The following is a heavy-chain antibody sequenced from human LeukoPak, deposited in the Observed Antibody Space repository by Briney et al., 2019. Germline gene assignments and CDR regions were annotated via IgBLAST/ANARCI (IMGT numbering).Heavy chain of an antibody. CDR3: ATDPRYYYGSSGYPD. V-gene: IGHV1-24*01. CDR1: GYTLTELS. Sequence: ASVKVSCKVSGYTLTELSMHWVRQAPGKGLEWMGGFDPEDGETIYAQKFQGRVTMTEGTSTDTAYMELSSLRSEDTAVYYCATDPRYYYGSSGYPDWGQGTLVTVSS. J-gene: IGHJ4*02. D-gene: IGHD3-22*01. CDR2: FDPEDGET.